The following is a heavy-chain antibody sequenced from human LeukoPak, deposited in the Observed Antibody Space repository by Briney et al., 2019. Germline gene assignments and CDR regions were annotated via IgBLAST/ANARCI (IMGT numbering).Heavy chain of an antibody. CDR1: GGSFSGYY. V-gene: IGHV4-34*01. CDR3: ARGTQADYGDLYYFDY. Sequence: SETLSLTCAVYGGSFSGYYWSWIRQPPGKGLEWIGEINHSGSTNYNPSLKSRVTISVDTSKNQFSLKLSSVTAADTAVYYCARGTQADYGDLYYFDYWGQGTLVTVSS. CDR2: INHSGST. D-gene: IGHD4-17*01. J-gene: IGHJ4*02.